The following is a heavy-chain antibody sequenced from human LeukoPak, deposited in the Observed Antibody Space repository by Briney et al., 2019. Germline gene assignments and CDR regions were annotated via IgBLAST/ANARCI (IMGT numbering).Heavy chain of an antibody. J-gene: IGHJ4*02. CDR3: ARGAGDIVATIGFDY. V-gene: IGHV1-2*02. Sequence: ASVKVSCKVSGYTPTELSMHWVRQAPGQGLEWMGWINPNSGGTNYAQKFQGRVTMTRDTSISTAYMELSRLRSDDTAVYYCARGAGDIVATIGFDYWGQGTLVTVSS. CDR2: INPNSGGT. CDR1: GYTPTELS. D-gene: IGHD5-12*01.